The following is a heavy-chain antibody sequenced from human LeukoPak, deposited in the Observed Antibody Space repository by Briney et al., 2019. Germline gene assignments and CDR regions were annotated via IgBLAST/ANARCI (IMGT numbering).Heavy chain of an antibody. V-gene: IGHV1-18*01. J-gene: IGHJ6*02. CDR3: ASGLTRGTAYYYYYYGMDV. CDR1: GYTFTSYG. Sequence: ASVKVSCKASGYTFTSYGISWVRQAPGQGLEWMGWISAYNGNTNYAQKLQGRVTMTTDTSTSTAYMELRSLRSDDTAVYYCASGLTRGTAYYYYYYGMDVWGQGTTVTVSS. D-gene: IGHD1-1*01. CDR2: ISAYNGNT.